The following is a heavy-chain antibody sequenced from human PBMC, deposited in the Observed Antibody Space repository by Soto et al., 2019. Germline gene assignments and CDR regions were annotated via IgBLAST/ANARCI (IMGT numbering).Heavy chain of an antibody. D-gene: IGHD6-6*01. J-gene: IGHJ4*02. V-gene: IGHV1-18*01. CDR2: ISGYDGHT. Sequence: QVQLVQSGPEVRKPGASVEVSCKTSGYSFTTYGISWVRQAHGQGLEWMGWISGYDGHTNYAQKLQGRVTMSTDTSTTTAYMELRSLRSDDTAVYYCGRVGSSSSPIDYWGPGTLVTVSS. CDR1: GYSFTTYG. CDR3: GRVGSSSSPIDY.